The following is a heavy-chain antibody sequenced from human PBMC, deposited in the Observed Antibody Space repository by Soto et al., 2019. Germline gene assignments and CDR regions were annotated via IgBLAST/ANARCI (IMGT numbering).Heavy chain of an antibody. J-gene: IGHJ5*01. CDR2: ISNNADAT. D-gene: IGHD6-19*01. Sequence: EVHLSESGGGVTQPGGSLRLSCAAPGINFRSFAMSWVRQAPGKGLQWVASISNNADATYYADSVKGRFHISRDNSKKTVFLEMNSLRVEDTAVYYCARGLSSGWFDYWGQGTLVTVSA. CDR3: ARGLSSGWFDY. CDR1: GINFRSFA. V-gene: IGHV3-23*01.